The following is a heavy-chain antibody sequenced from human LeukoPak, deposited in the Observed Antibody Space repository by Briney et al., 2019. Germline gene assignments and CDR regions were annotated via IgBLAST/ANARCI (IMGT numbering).Heavy chain of an antibody. CDR3: TTVWNCGGDCSDAFDI. D-gene: IGHD2-21*02. J-gene: IGHJ3*02. CDR1: GVSSRNAC. CDR2: IKSKTDGGTT. Sequence: AGSLTFSIAASGVSSRNACWSWVRQAPGKGLEWVGRIKSKTDGGTTDYAAPVKGRFTISRDDSKNTLYLQMNSLKTEDTAVYYCTTVWNCGGDCSDAFDIWGQGTMVTVSS. V-gene: IGHV3-15*01.